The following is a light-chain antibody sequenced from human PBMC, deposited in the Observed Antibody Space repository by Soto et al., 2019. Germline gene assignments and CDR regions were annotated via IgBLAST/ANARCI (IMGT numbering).Light chain of an antibody. CDR3: QQTYTTAIS. Sequence: DIQMTQSPSSLSASVGDRVNITCRASQNINTFLTWYQQMSGRAPRVLIYSASTLQSGVPSRFSGSGSGTDFTLTINGLQPEDFASYFCQQTYTTAISFGGGTKME. CDR1: QNINTF. V-gene: IGKV1-39*01. CDR2: SAS. J-gene: IGKJ4*01.